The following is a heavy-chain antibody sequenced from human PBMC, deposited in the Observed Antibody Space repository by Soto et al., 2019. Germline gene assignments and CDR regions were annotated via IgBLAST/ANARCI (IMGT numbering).Heavy chain of an antibody. CDR1: GFTFSSYA. V-gene: IGHV3-30-3*01. J-gene: IGHJ6*02. D-gene: IGHD3-3*01. CDR3: ARTLLHPRFLEWPDMDV. Sequence: GGSLRLSCAASGFTFSSYAMHWVRQAPGKGLEWVAVISYDGSNKYYADSVKGRFTISRDNSKNTLYLQMNSLRAEDTAVYYCARTLLHPRFLEWPDMDVWGQGTTVTVSS. CDR2: ISYDGSNK.